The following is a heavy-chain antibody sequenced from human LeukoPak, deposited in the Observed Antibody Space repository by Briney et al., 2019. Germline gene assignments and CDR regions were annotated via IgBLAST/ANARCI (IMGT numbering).Heavy chain of an antibody. V-gene: IGHV4-39*07. J-gene: IGHJ5*02. Sequence: PSETLSLTCTVSGGSISSGGYYWSWIRQPPGKGLEWIGEINHSGSTNYNPSLKSRVTISVDTSKNQFSLKLSSVTAVDTAVYYCARVKFVRFDPWGQGTLVTVSS. CDR1: GGSISSGGYY. CDR3: ARVKFVRFDP. CDR2: INHSGST.